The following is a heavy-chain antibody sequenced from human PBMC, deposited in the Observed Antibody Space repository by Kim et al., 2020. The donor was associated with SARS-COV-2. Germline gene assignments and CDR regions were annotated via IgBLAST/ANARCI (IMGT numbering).Heavy chain of an antibody. Sequence: GGSLRLSCAASGFTFSSYAMSWVRQAPGKGLEWVSAISGSGGSTYYADSVKGRFTISRDNSKNTLYLQMNSLRAEDTAVYYCAKDQLLTIFGVVAFDIWGQGTMVTVSS. V-gene: IGHV3-23*01. J-gene: IGHJ3*02. D-gene: IGHD3-3*01. CDR1: GFTFSSYA. CDR2: ISGSGGST. CDR3: AKDQLLTIFGVVAFDI.